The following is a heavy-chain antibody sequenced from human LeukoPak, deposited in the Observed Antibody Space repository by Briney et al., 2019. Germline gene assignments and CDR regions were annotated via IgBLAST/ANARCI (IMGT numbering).Heavy chain of an antibody. D-gene: IGHD5-18*01. J-gene: IGHJ4*02. CDR1: GYTFSNYY. CDR3: AREIGPIQLHLWGSAFDY. Sequence: ASVKVSCKASGYTFSNYYIHWVRQAPGQGLEWTGIINPSGRSTSYAQKFQGRVTMTRDTSTSTVYMELSSLRSEDTAVYYCAREIGPIQLHLWGSAFDYWGQGTLVTVSS. V-gene: IGHV1-46*01. CDR2: INPSGRST.